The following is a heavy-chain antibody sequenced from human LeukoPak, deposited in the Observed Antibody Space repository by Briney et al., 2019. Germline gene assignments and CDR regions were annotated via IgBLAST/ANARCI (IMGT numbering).Heavy chain of an antibody. D-gene: IGHD3-10*01. V-gene: IGHV4-59*01. Sequence: SETLSLTCTVSDGSMSGYYWSWIRQPPGKGLEWIGYIYYSGSTKYNPSLESRVTISIDTSKNQFSLALRSVTAADTAMYYCARRGGSGRSFDYWGQGTLVTVSS. J-gene: IGHJ4*02. CDR1: DGSMSGYY. CDR2: IYYSGST. CDR3: ARRGGSGRSFDY.